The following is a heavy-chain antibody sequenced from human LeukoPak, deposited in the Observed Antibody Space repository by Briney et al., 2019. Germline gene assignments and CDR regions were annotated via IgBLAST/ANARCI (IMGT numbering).Heavy chain of an antibody. CDR2: FDPEDGET. CDR3: ARPENYYDSSGLDY. V-gene: IGHV1-24*01. J-gene: IGHJ4*02. D-gene: IGHD3-22*01. Sequence: GASVKVSCKVSGYTLTELSMHWVRRAPGKGLEWMGGFDPEDGETIYAQKFQGRVTMTEDTSTDTAYMELSSLRSEDTAVYYCARPENYYDSSGLDYWGQGTLVTVSS. CDR1: GYTLTELS.